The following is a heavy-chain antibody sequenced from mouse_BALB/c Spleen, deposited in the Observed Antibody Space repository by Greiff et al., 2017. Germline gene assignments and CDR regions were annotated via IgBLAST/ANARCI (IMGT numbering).Heavy chain of an antibody. CDR3: ARVAYYDYGEFAY. D-gene: IGHD2-4*01. CDR1: GFSLTSYG. V-gene: IGHV2-9*02. J-gene: IGHJ3*01. Sequence: QVQLQQSGPGLVAPSQSLSITCTVSGFSLTSYGVHWVRQPPGKGLEWLGVIWAGGSTNYNSALMSRLSISKDNSKTQVFLKMNSLQTDDTAIYYCARVAYYDYGEFAYWGQGTLVTVSA. CDR2: IWAGGST.